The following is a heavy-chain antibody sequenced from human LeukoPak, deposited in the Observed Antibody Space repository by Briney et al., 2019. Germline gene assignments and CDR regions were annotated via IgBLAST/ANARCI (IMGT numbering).Heavy chain of an antibody. Sequence: ASVKVSCKASGYTFTMYYIHWVRQAPGQGLEWMGMINPSDGATTYAQRFQGRVTMTRDMSTTTVYMDLRSLRSEDTAVYFCAREQRGELSGSLGGLFASYYTYHYMDVWGRGATVTVSS. D-gene: IGHD3-16*01. J-gene: IGHJ6*03. CDR1: GYTFTMYY. CDR3: AREQRGELSGSLGGLFASYYTYHYMDV. CDR2: INPSDGAT. V-gene: IGHV1-46*01.